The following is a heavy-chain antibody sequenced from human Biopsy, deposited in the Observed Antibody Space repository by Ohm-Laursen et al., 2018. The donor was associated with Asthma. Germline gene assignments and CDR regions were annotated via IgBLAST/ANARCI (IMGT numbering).Heavy chain of an antibody. J-gene: IGHJ6*02. D-gene: IGHD4-23*01. CDR2: ISVYNGNT. CDR3: ARTVDYSHYYGIDV. V-gene: IGHV1-18*01. Sequence: ASVKVSCKTSGYTFNSAGITWVRQAPGQGLEWMGWISVYNGNTKVAQKLQDRVTMITDTSTSTAYMELRSLRSDNTAVYFCARTVDYSHYYGIDVWGQGTTVTVS. CDR1: GYTFNSAG.